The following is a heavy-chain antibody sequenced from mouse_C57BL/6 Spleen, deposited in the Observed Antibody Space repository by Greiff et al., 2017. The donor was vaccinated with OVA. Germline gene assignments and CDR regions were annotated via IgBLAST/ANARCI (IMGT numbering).Heavy chain of an antibody. V-gene: IGHV5-4*01. CDR2: ISDGGSYT. D-gene: IGHD2-2*01. CDR1: GFTFSSYA. CDR3: AREGIYYGYDRAMDY. J-gene: IGHJ4*01. Sequence: EVKLVESGGGLVKPGGSLKLSCAASGFTFSSYAMSWVRQTPEKRLEWVATISDGGSYTYYPDNVKGRFTISRDNAKNNLYLQMSHLKSEDTAMYYCAREGIYYGYDRAMDYWGQGTSVTVSS.